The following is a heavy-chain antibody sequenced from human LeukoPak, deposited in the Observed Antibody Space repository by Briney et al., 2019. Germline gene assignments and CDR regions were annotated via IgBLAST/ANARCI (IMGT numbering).Heavy chain of an antibody. CDR2: IKQDGSEK. CDR3: VRERTNYYDSSGYY. Sequence: PGGSLRLSCAASGFTFSSYWMSWVRQAPGKGLEWAANIKQDGSEKYYVDSVKGRFTISRDNAKNSLYLEMNSLRAEDTAVYYCVRERTNYYDSSGYYWGQGTLVTVSS. CDR1: GFTFSSYW. V-gene: IGHV3-7*05. J-gene: IGHJ4*02. D-gene: IGHD3-22*01.